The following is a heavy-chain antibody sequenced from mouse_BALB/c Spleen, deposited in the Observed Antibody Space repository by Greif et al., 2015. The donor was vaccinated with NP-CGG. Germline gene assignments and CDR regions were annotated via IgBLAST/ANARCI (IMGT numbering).Heavy chain of an antibody. V-gene: IGHV1S81*02. J-gene: IGHJ2*01. CDR3: TRGRRRDFDF. CDR1: GYTFISYY. CDR2: INPSNGGA. Sequence: QVQLQQSGAELVKPGASVKLSCKAYGYTFISYYMYWVKQRPGQGLEWIGEINPSNGGANLNEKFKSKATLTVDKSSSTAYMQLSSLTSEDSAVYFWTRGRRRDFDFWGQGTTLTVSS. D-gene: IGHD1-2*01.